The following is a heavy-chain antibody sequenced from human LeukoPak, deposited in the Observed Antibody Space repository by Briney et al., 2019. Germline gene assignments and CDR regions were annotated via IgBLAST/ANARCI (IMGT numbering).Heavy chain of an antibody. V-gene: IGHV1-18*01. CDR2: ISAHNGNT. D-gene: IGHD3/OR15-3a*01. J-gene: IGHJ4*02. CDR3: ARVVMSAWTAFDY. CDR1: GYTLTTYG. Sequence: ASVKVSCKASGYTLTTYGISWVRQATGQGLEWMGWISAHNGNTNYAQKLQGRVTMTTDTSTSTAYMELRSLRSDDTAVYYCARVVMSAWTAFDYWGQGTLVTVSS.